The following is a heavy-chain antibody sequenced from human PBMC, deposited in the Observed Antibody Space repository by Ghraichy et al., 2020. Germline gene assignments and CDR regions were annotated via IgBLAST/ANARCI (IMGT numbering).Heavy chain of an antibody. V-gene: IGHV3-23*01. D-gene: IGHD3-3*01. CDR2: ISGSGGST. J-gene: IGHJ4*02. CDR3: AKDHLRFLEWLFDRSGHDY. Sequence: GGSLRLSCAASGFTFSSYAMSWVRQAPGKGLEWVSAISGSGGSTYYADSVKGRFTISRDNSKNTLYLQMNSLRAEDTAVYYCAKDHLRFLEWLFDRSGHDYWGQGTLVTVSS. CDR1: GFTFSSYA.